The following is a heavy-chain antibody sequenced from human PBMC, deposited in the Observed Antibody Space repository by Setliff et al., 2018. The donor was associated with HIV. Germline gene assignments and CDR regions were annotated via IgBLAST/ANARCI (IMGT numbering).Heavy chain of an antibody. V-gene: IGHV3-11*06. CDR2: ISSSSSYT. J-gene: IGHJ4*02. CDR1: GFKFRDYT. D-gene: IGHD3-22*01. CDR3: ARDLSYDYDRSSDTFDY. Sequence: GGSLRLSCAASGFKFRDYTLSWLRQAPGKGLKWVSYISSSSSYTNYADSVKGRFTISRDNAKNTLYLQMNSLRAEDTAVYYCARDLSYDYDRSSDTFDYWGQGTLVTVSS.